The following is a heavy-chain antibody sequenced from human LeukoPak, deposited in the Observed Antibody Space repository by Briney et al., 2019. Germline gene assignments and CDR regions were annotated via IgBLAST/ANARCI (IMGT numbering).Heavy chain of an antibody. V-gene: IGHV1-2*02. CDR2: INPNSGGT. J-gene: IGHJ4*02. D-gene: IGHD6-19*01. CDR1: GWTFTGYY. Sequence: ASVKVSCKASGWTFTGYYMHWVRQAPGQGLEWMGWINPNSGGTNYAQKFQGRVTMTRDTSSSTAYMELSRLRSDDTAVYYCARDRTRIGYSSGWYHDYWGQGTLVTVSS. CDR3: ARDRTRIGYSSGWYHDY.